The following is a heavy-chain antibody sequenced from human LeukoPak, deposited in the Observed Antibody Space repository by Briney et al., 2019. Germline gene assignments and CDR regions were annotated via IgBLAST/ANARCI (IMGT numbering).Heavy chain of an antibody. J-gene: IGHJ4*02. CDR1: GYTFTSCG. Sequence: ASVEVSCKASGYTFTSCGISWVRQAPGQGLEWMGWISAYNGNTNYAQKLQGRVTMTTDTSTSTAYMELRSLRSDDTAVYYCARDFALLGDRHPNGLDYWGQGTLVTVSS. V-gene: IGHV1-18*01. CDR3: ARDFALLGDRHPNGLDY. D-gene: IGHD4-17*01. CDR2: ISAYNGNT.